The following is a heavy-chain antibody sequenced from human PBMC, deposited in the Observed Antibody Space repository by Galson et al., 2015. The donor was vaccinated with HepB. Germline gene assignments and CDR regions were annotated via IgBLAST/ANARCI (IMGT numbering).Heavy chain of an antibody. CDR1: GYNFTSYW. V-gene: IGHV5-51*01. Sequence: QSGAEVKKPGESLKISCKGSGYNFTSYWIDWVRQMPGKGLEWMGIIYPGDSDTTYSPSFQGQVTISADKSISTAYLQWSSLKASDTAMYYCARHRSGSGYYWSFSEDYFDYWGQGTLVTVSS. CDR2: IYPGDSDT. CDR3: ARHRSGSGYYWSFSEDYFDY. D-gene: IGHD3-22*01. J-gene: IGHJ4*02.